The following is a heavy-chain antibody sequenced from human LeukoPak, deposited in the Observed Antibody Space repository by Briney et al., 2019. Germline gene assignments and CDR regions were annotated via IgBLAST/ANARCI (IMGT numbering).Heavy chain of an antibody. Sequence: GGSLRLSCAASGFTFSSYAMHWVRQAPGKGLEWVAVIWYDGSNKYYADSVKGRFTISRDNSKNTLYLQMNSLRAEDTAVYYCARDDSWLDAFDIWGQGTMVTVSS. D-gene: IGHD3-22*01. CDR1: GFTFSSYA. V-gene: IGHV3-33*08. CDR3: ARDDSWLDAFDI. J-gene: IGHJ3*02. CDR2: IWYDGSNK.